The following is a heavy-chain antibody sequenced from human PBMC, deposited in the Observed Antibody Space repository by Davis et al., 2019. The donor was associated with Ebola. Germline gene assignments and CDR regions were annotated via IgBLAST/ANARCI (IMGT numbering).Heavy chain of an antibody. CDR2: IKSNKDRETT. V-gene: IGHV3-15*07. CDR1: ASPFSPAW. CDR3: VTMAEL. J-gene: IGHJ4*02. D-gene: IGHD3-16*01. Sequence: PGGSLRLSCAASASPFSPAWLNWVRQPPGKGLEWARRIKSNKDRETTDYAGPVRGRFTMSRDDSKHTLFLQMDSLKTEDTGIYFCVTMAELWGQGTLVTVSS.